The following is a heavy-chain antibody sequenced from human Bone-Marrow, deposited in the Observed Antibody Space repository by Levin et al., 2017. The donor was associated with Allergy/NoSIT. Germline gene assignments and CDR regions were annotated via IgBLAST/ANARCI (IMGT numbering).Heavy chain of an antibody. J-gene: IGHJ4*02. D-gene: IGHD2-15*01. CDR2: ISSSGSTI. V-gene: IGHV3-48*03. CDR1: GFTFSSYE. Sequence: GGSLRLSCAASGFTFSSYEMNWVRQAPGKGLEWVSYISSSGSTIYYADSVKGRFTISRDNAKNSLYLQMNSLRAEDTAVYYCARGVGYCSGGSCYTISYYFDYWGQGTLVTVSS. CDR3: ARGVGYCSGGSCYTISYYFDY.